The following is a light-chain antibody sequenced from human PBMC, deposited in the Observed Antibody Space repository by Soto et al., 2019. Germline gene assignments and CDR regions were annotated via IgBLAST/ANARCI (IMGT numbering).Light chain of an antibody. Sequence: QSALTQPASVSGSPGQSITISCTGTSSDVGGYNYVSWYQQHPGKAPKLIIFEVSNRFSGSKSGNTASLTISGLQAEDEAEYYCSSYTSRTSYIFGNGTKLTVL. J-gene: IGLJ1*01. CDR2: EVS. V-gene: IGLV2-14*01. CDR3: SSYTSRTSYI. CDR1: SSDVGGYNY.